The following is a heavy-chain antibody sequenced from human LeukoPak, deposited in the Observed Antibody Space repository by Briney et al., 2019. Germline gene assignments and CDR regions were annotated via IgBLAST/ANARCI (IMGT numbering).Heavy chain of an antibody. V-gene: IGHV3-7*03. CDR1: GFTFSNYW. D-gene: IGHD3-10*01. CDR2: IKQDGSEK. J-gene: IGHJ4*02. CDR3: AKSGSGSYSQFDY. Sequence: SGGSLRLSCAGSGFTFSNYWMSWVRQAPGKGLEWVANIKQDGSEKYYLDSVKGRFTISRDNAKNLLYLQMNSLRAEDTALYYCAKSGSGSYSQFDYWGQGTLVTVSS.